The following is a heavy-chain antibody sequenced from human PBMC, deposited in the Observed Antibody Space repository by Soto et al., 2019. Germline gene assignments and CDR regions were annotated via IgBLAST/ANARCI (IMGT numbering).Heavy chain of an antibody. V-gene: IGHV3-74*01. Sequence: GGSLRLSCTASEITLNIYWMHWIRQAPGKGLVWVSRINPESTTLTYADSVTGRFTISRDSAKNTLYLQMNGLSAEDTAIYYCTKDTFCAWDSWGQGTLVTVCS. CDR1: EITLNIYW. CDR3: TKDTFCAWDS. CDR2: INPESTTL. J-gene: IGHJ4*02.